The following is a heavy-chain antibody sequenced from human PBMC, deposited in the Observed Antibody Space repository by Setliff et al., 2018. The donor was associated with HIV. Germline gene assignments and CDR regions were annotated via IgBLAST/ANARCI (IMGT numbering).Heavy chain of an antibody. CDR1: GGSIRTGAYY. CDR2: IFYSETVYYGGRT. D-gene: IGHD2-21*02. CDR3: ARGVPLLPPHY. Sequence: ASETLSLTCTVSGGSIRTGAYYWGWIRQPQGKGLEWVGSIFYSETVYYGGRTYYSPSLKSRVTISVNTSKSQFSLKLSSVTAADTAVYYCARGVPLLPPHYWGQGTLVTVSS. J-gene: IGHJ4*02. V-gene: IGHV4-39*07.